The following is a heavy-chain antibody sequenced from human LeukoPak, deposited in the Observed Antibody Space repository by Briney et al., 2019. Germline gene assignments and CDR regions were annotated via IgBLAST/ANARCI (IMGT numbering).Heavy chain of an antibody. D-gene: IGHD6-19*01. CDR2: IRYDGSNK. V-gene: IGHV3-30*02. CDR1: GFTFSSYV. Sequence: PGGSLRLSCAASGFTFSSYVMHWLRQPRGKGLEGAAFIRYDGSNKYYADSVKGRFTISRDNSKNTLDLQMNSLSAEDTAVYSCAKDRGYTSGSYFFDYWGQGTLVTVSS. CDR3: AKDRGYTSGSYFFDY. J-gene: IGHJ4*02.